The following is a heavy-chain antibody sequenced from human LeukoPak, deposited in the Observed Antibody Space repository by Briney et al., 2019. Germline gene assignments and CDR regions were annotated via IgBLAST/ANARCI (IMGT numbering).Heavy chain of an antibody. V-gene: IGHV1-18*01. CDR2: ISAYNGNT. CDR1: GYTFTSYG. J-gene: IGHJ4*02. D-gene: IGHD1-1*01. CDR3: ARFRIATTATEDFDY. Sequence: ASVKVSCKASGYTFTSYGISWVGQAPGQGFEWMGWISAYNGNTEYAQKFQGRVTMTTDTSTSTAYMELRSLRSDDTAVYYCARFRIATTATEDFDYWGQGTLVTVSS.